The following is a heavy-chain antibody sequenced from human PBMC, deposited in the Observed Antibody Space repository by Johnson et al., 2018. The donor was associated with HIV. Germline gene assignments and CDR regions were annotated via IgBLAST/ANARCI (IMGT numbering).Heavy chain of an antibody. CDR2: IGTAGDT. Sequence: VQLVESGGGLIQPGGSLRLSCAASGFTFSNYDMYWVRQATGKGLEWVSGIGTAGDTYYADSLKGRFTISREDAKNSLYLQMNSLRAGDTAVYYCARDRQAVRGTFDIWGQGTMVTVSS. CDR1: GFTFSNYD. CDR3: ARDRQAVRGTFDI. D-gene: IGHD6-19*01. J-gene: IGHJ3*02. V-gene: IGHV3-13*01.